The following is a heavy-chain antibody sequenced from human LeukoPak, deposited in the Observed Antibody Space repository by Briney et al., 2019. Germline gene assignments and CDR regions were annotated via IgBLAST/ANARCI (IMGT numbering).Heavy chain of an antibody. CDR2: IYYSGST. V-gene: IGHV4-39*07. CDR1: GGSISSSSYY. CDR3: AREPSPFSYSSGWYLDY. Sequence: TSETLSLTCTVSGGSISSSSYYWGWIRQPPGKGLEWIGSIYYSGSTYYNPSLKSRVTISVDTSKNQFSLKLSSVTAADTAVYYCAREPSPFSYSSGWYLDYWGQGTLVTVSS. D-gene: IGHD6-19*01. J-gene: IGHJ4*02.